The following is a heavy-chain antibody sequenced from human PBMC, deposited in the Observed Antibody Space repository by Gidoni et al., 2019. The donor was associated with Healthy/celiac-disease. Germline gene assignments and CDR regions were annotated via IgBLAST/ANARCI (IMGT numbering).Heavy chain of an antibody. CDR1: GYSISSGYS. CDR2: IYPSGST. V-gene: IGHV4-38-2*02. Sequence: QVQLQESGPGLVKPSETLSLTCPVSGYSISSGYSWGWTRQPPGKGLEWIGSIYPSGSTYYNPSLKSRVTISVDTSKNQFSLKLSSVTAADTAVYYCARALVVVVVAATPRGDAFDIWGQGTMVTVSS. J-gene: IGHJ3*02. CDR3: ARALVVVVVAATPRGDAFDI. D-gene: IGHD2-15*01.